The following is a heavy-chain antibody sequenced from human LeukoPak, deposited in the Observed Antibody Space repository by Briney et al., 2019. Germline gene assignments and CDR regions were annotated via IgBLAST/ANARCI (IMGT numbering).Heavy chain of an antibody. J-gene: IGHJ4*02. CDR3: AKDRGVYGGNPIFDY. V-gene: IGHV3-9*03. D-gene: IGHD4-23*01. CDR1: GFTFDDYA. CDR2: ISLNSGNI. Sequence: GGSLRLSCAASGFTFDDYAMHWVRQAPGKGLEWVSTISLNSGNIGYADSVKGRFTISRDNAKNSLYLQMNSLRAEDMALYYCAKDRGVYGGNPIFDYWGQGTLVTVSS.